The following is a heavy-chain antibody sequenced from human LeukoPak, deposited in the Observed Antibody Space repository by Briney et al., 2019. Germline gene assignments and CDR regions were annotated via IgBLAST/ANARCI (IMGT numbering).Heavy chain of an antibody. CDR3: ARLRDSSGYYFDY. V-gene: IGHV3-66*01. Sequence: GGSLRLSCAASGFTVSSNYMSWVRQAPGKGLEWVSVIYSGGSTYYADSVKGRFTISRDNSKNTLYLQMNSLRAEDTAVYYCARLRDSSGYYFDYWGQGTLVIVSS. CDR2: IYSGGST. CDR1: GFTVSSNY. J-gene: IGHJ4*02. D-gene: IGHD3-22*01.